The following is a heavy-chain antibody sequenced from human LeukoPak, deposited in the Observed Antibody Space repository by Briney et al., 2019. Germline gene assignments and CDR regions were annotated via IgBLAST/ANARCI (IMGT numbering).Heavy chain of an antibody. CDR3: ARWLWGAANEYFQH. D-gene: IGHD5-12*01. V-gene: IGHV4-34*01. CDR2: IYHSGST. J-gene: IGHJ1*01. CDR1: GGSFSGYY. Sequence: SETLSLTCAVYGGSFSGYYWSWIRQPPGKGLEWIGEIYHSGSTNYNPSLKSRVTISVDTSKNQFSLKLSSVTAADTAVYYRARWLWGAANEYFQHWGQGTLVTVSS.